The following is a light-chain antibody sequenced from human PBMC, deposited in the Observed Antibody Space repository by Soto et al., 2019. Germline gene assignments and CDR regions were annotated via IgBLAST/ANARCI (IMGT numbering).Light chain of an antibody. J-gene: IGKJ3*01. CDR1: QSVNRY. V-gene: IGKV3-11*01. CDR2: DAT. Sequence: EVVLTQSPATLSLSPGERATLSCRASQSVNRYLAWYQQRPGQAPRLLIYDATNRATDIPARFSGSGSGKDFTLTISSLEPEDFAVYYCQQRSNYFFTFGPGTKVDI. CDR3: QQRSNYFFT.